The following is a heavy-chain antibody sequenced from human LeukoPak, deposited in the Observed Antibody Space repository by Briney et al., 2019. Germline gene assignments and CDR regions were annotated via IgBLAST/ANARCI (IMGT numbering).Heavy chain of an antibody. J-gene: IGHJ4*02. Sequence: GEFLKICCKCSGYTCTSYLIGWVRQMPGKGLEWMGIIYWGDTETRYSPSSQGQVTMSVEKSTSTAYLQWSSLKASDIAMYYCARQGRRYIHLYDYWGQGPLVTVSS. CDR3: ARQGRRYIHLYDY. CDR1: GYTCTSYL. V-gene: IGHV5-51*01. D-gene: IGHD3-3*01. CDR2: IYWGDTET.